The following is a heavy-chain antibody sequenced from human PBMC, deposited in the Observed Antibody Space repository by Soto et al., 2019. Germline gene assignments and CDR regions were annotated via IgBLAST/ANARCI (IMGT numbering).Heavy chain of an antibody. Sequence: SETLSLTCTVSGGSISSSSYYWGWIRQPPGKGLEWIGSIYYSGSTYYNPSLKSRVTISVDTSKNQFSLKLSSVTAADTAVYYCARRTYYYGMDVWGQGTTVTV. CDR1: GGSISSSSYY. CDR2: IYYSGST. D-gene: IGHD1-7*01. CDR3: ARRTYYYGMDV. V-gene: IGHV4-39*01. J-gene: IGHJ6*02.